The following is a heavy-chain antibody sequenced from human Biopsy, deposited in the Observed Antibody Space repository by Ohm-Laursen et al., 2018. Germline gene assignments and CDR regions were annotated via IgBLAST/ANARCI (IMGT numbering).Heavy chain of an antibody. CDR1: VGSFSGYY. D-gene: IGHD3-22*01. CDR3: ASVVLGPTNDAFDL. Sequence: SDTLSLTCAVYVGSFSGYYWSWIRQPPGKGLEWIGEIKHSGSTNYNPSLKSRVTISVDTSKNQFSLKLSSVTAADTAMYYCASVVLGPTNDAFDLWGQGTMVVVSS. CDR2: IKHSGST. V-gene: IGHV4-34*01. J-gene: IGHJ3*01.